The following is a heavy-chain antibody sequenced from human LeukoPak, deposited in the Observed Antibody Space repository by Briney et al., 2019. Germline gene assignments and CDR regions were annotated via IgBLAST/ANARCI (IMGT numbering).Heavy chain of an antibody. V-gene: IGHV3-33*01. CDR3: ARRSPNYYFDY. Sequence: GGPLRLSCAASGFTFSSYGMHWVRQAPGKGLEWVAVIWYDGSNKYYADSVKGRFTISRDNSKNTLYLQMNSLRAEDTAVYYCARRSPNYYFDYWGQGTPVTVSS. J-gene: IGHJ4*02. CDR2: IWYDGSNK. CDR1: GFTFSSYG.